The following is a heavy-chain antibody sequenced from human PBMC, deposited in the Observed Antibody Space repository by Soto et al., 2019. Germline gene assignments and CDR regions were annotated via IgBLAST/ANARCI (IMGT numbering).Heavy chain of an antibody. D-gene: IGHD5-12*01. Sequence: GGSLRLSCGASGFTFRSYGMHWVRQAPGKGLEWVAIISYDGSNYYHADSVKGRFTISRDNSKTTLYLQMNSLRAEDTAVYYCAKGYSGTGGMDVWGQGTTVTVSS. CDR1: GFTFRSYG. CDR3: AKGYSGTGGMDV. CDR2: ISYDGSNY. J-gene: IGHJ6*02. V-gene: IGHV3-30*18.